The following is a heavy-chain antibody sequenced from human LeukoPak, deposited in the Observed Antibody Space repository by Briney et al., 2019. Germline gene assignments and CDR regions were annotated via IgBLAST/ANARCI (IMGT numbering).Heavy chain of an antibody. CDR3: AKFSLGYDSSGYYAPESIDY. D-gene: IGHD3-22*01. J-gene: IGHJ4*02. Sequence: GGSLRLSCAASGFTFNTYGMHWVRQVPGKGLEWVAVIWYDGGLKYYADSVKGRFTISRDNSKNTLYLQMNSLRAEDTAVYYCAKFSLGYDSSGYYAPESIDYWGQGTLVTVSS. CDR1: GFTFNTYG. CDR2: IWYDGGLK. V-gene: IGHV3-30*02.